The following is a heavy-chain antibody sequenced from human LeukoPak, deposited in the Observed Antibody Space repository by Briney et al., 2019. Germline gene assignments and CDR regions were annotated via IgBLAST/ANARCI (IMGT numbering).Heavy chain of an antibody. D-gene: IGHD1-20*01. CDR3: ARVKYNWNDVPYFDY. V-gene: IGHV1-18*01. J-gene: IGHJ4*02. Sequence: ASVKVSCKTSGYSENFYGITWVRQVAGQGLEWMGWISAQHGQTEYAPNSQDRVTMTTDTYTNTAYMELRSLRSDDTAVYYCARVKYNWNDVPYFDYWGQGTLVTVSS. CDR2: ISAQHGQT. CDR1: GYSENFYG.